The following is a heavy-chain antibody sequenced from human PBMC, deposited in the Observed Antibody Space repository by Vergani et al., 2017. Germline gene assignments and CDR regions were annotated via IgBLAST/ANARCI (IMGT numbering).Heavy chain of an antibody. V-gene: IGHV4-4*03. Sequence: QVQLQESGPGLVKPPGTLSLTCAVSGGSISSSNWWSWVRQPPGKGLEWIGEIYHSGSTNYNPSLKSRVTISVDKSKNQFSLKLCSVTAADTAVYYCATSSLHHHRVRGVILGAFDIWGQGTMVTVSS. CDR3: ATSSLHHHRVRGVILGAFDI. CDR1: GGSISSSNW. CDR2: IYHSGST. D-gene: IGHD3-10*01. J-gene: IGHJ3*02.